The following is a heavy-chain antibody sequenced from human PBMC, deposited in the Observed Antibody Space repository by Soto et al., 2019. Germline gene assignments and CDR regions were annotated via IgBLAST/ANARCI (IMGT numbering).Heavy chain of an antibody. CDR3: AKDPKQQLPYYYYGMDV. J-gene: IGHJ6*02. CDR1: GFTFSSYG. D-gene: IGHD6-13*01. CDR2: ISYDGSNT. V-gene: IGHV3-30*18. Sequence: GSLRLSCAASGFTFSSYGMHWVRQAPGKGLEWVAVISYDGSNTNYADSVKGRFTISRDNSKNTLYLQMNSLRGEDTAVYYCAKDPKQQLPYYYYGMDVWGQGTTVTVSS.